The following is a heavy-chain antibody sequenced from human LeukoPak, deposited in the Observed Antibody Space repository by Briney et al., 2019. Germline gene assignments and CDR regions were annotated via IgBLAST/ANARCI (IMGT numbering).Heavy chain of an antibody. CDR1: GGTFSSYA. Sequence: GASVKVSCKASGGTFSSYAISWVRQAPGQGLEWMGGIIPIFGTANYAQKFQGRATITADKSTSTAYMELSSLRSEDTAVYYCASGNSRGYCSGGSCYWDYWGQGTLVTVSS. D-gene: IGHD2-15*01. CDR2: IIPIFGTA. V-gene: IGHV1-69*06. J-gene: IGHJ4*02. CDR3: ASGNSRGYCSGGSCYWDY.